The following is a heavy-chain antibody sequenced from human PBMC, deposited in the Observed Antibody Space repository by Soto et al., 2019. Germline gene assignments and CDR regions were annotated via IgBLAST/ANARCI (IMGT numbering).Heavy chain of an antibody. CDR2: MNPGSGDT. J-gene: IGHJ5*02. V-gene: IGHV1-8*01. CDR1: GYSFTNND. Sequence: SVEVSCKASGYSFTNNDVSWVRQATGQGLEWMGWMNPGSGDTGYAQKFQGRVTMTRDISIATAYMELSSLRSDDTAIYYCARMETFGSLNWFDPWGQGTLVTVSS. D-gene: IGHD3-16*01. CDR3: ARMETFGSLNWFDP.